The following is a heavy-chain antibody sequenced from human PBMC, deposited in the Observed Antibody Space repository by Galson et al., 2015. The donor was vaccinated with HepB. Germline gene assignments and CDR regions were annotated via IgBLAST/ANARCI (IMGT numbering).Heavy chain of an antibody. V-gene: IGHV3-21*01. CDR3: ARDGWYYGSGAEFDL. Sequence: SLRLSCAASGFTFSSYSMNWVRQAPGKGLEWVSSISSSSSYIYYADSVKGRFTISRDNAKNSLYLQMNSLRAEDTAVYYCARDGWYYGSGAEFDLWGRGTLVTVSS. CDR2: ISSSSSYI. CDR1: GFTFSSYS. D-gene: IGHD3-10*01. J-gene: IGHJ2*01.